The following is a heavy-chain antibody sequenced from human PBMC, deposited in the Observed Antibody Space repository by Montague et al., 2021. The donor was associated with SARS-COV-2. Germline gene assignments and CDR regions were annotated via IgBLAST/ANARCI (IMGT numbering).Heavy chain of an antibody. CDR3: ARFPTSYYYDSKAAPATPDAFDF. V-gene: IGHV4-39*01. D-gene: IGHD3-22*01. CDR1: GGSISSSSYY. Sequence: SETLSLTCTVSGGSISSSSYYWGWIRQPPGKGLEWIGSIYYSGSTYYNPYLKSRVTISVDTSKNQFSLKLSSVTAADTAVYYCARFPTSYYYDSKAAPATPDAFDFWGQGAMVTVSS. J-gene: IGHJ3*01. CDR2: IYYSGST.